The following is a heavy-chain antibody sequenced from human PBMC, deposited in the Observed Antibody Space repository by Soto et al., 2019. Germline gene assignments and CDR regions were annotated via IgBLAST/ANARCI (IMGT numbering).Heavy chain of an antibody. Sequence: QVQLVQSGAEVKKPGSSVKVSCKASGGTFSSYAISWVRQAPGQGLEWMGGIIPIFGTANYAQKFQGRVTITADASTSIAYMELSSLRSEDTAVYYCARGNCSGGSCYYYYDMDVWGQGTTVTVSS. V-gene: IGHV1-69*01. CDR3: ARGNCSGGSCYYYYDMDV. D-gene: IGHD2-15*01. CDR2: IIPIFGTA. CDR1: GGTFSSYA. J-gene: IGHJ6*02.